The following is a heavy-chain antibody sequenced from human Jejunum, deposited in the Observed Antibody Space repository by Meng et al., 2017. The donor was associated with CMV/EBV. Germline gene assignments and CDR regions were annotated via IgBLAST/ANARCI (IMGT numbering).Heavy chain of an antibody. D-gene: IGHD2-15*01. CDR2: TSYSGTI. CDR3: ARESMVAVSRYYYYVMDV. V-gene: IGHV4-61*01. Sequence: SASYYWSWVRQPPGRGLEWVGYTSYSGTINYNPSLKSRVTITVDTSKNQFSLKLSSVTAADTAVYYCARESMVAVSRYYYYVMDVWGQGTTVTVSS. CDR1: SASYY. J-gene: IGHJ6*02.